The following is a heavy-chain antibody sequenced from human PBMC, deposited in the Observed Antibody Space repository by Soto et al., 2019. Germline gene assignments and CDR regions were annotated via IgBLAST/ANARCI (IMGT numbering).Heavy chain of an antibody. CDR2: IYYSGST. CDR1: GGSISSYY. CDR3: ARSPSRGIWYFDL. D-gene: IGHD3-16*01. J-gene: IGHJ2*01. Sequence: SETLSLTCTVSGGSISSYYWSWIRQPPGKGLEWIGYIYYSGSTNYNPSLKSRARIPVDTSKNQFPLELTSVTAADTAVYYCARSPSRGIWYFDLWGRGALVTVSS. V-gene: IGHV4-59*01.